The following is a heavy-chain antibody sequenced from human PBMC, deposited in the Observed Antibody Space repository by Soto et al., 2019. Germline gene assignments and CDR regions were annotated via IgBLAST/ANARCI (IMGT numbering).Heavy chain of an antibody. V-gene: IGHV1-46*01. CDR2: INPSGGST. J-gene: IGHJ4*02. CDR3: ARGAPYGDFFDY. D-gene: IGHD4-17*01. CDR1: GYTFTSYY. Sequence: EASVKASCKSSGYTFTSYYMHCVRQAPGQGLEWMGIINPSGGSTSYAQKFQGRVTMTRDTSTSTVYMELSSLRSEDTAVYYCARGAPYGDFFDYWGQGTLVTVSS.